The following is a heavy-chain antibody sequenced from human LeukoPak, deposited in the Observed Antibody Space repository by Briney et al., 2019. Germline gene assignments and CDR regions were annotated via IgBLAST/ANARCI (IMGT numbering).Heavy chain of an antibody. J-gene: IGHJ6*02. V-gene: IGHV3-30*03. CDR3: ATSASRHCSSTSCYYYYGMDV. Sequence: GGSLRLSCAASGFTFSSYDMKWIRQAPGNGLEWVAVISYDGSNKYYADSVKGRFTISRDNSKNTLYLQMNSLRAEDTAVYYCATSASRHCSSTSCYYYYGMDVWGQGTTVTVSS. CDR1: GFTFSSYD. CDR2: ISYDGSNK. D-gene: IGHD2-2*01.